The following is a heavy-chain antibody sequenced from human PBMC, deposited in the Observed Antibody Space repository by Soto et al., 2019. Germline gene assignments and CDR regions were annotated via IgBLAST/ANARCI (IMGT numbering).Heavy chain of an antibody. D-gene: IGHD3-9*01. CDR1: GFTFSSYW. Sequence: GGSLRLSCAASGFTFSSYWMSWVRQAPGKGLEWVANIKQDGSAKYYVDSVKGRFTISRDNAKNSLYLQMNSLRAEDTAVYYCAREGPNGETGRDAFDIWGQGTMVTVSS. CDR3: AREGPNGETGRDAFDI. J-gene: IGHJ3*02. V-gene: IGHV3-7*03. CDR2: IKQDGSAK.